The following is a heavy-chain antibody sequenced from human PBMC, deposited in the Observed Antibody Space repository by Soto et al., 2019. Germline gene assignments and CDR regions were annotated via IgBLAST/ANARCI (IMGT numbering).Heavy chain of an antibody. D-gene: IGHD6-19*01. J-gene: IGHJ4*02. CDR2: ISYDGSNK. V-gene: IGHV3-30-3*01. CDR3: ARGAGITVAATSFDY. Sequence: QVQLVESGGGVVQPGRSLRLSCAASGFTFSSYSMHWVRQAPGKGLEWVAVISYDGSNKYYADSVKGRFTISRDNSKNTLSLQMNSLRAEDTAVYYCARGAGITVAATSFDYWGQGTLVTVSS. CDR1: GFTFSSYS.